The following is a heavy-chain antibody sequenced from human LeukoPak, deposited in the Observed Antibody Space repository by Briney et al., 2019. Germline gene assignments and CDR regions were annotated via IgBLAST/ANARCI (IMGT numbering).Heavy chain of an antibody. Sequence: GGSLRLSCAASGFSFGRDSRDWVREGPGNGLEWVSSISSSSSYIYYADSVKGRFTISRDNAKNSLYLQMNSLRAEDTAVYYCASNSSSMDYWGQGTLVTVSS. CDR2: ISSSSSYI. CDR1: GFSFGRDS. CDR3: ASNSSSMDY. V-gene: IGHV3-21*01. J-gene: IGHJ4*02. D-gene: IGHD6-13*01.